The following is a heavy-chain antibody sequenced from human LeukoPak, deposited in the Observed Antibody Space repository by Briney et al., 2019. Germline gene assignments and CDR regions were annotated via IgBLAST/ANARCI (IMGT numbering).Heavy chain of an antibody. D-gene: IGHD1-26*01. CDR2: IYYSGST. J-gene: IGHJ1*01. V-gene: IGHV4-39*01. CDR3: AGYSGSHLGAGAEYFQH. CDR1: DGSISSSSYY. Sequence: SETLSLTCTVSDGSISSSSYYWGWIRQPPGKGLEWIGSIYYSGSTYYNPSLKSRVTISVDTSKNQFSLKLSSVTATDTAVYYCAGYSGSHLGAGAEYFQHWGQGTLVTVSS.